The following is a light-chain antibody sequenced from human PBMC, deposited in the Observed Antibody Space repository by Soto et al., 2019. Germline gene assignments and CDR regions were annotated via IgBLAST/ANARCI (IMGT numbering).Light chain of an antibody. J-gene: IGKJ1*01. CDR3: QQYNNWPPST. V-gene: IGKV3-15*01. CDR1: QSVSSN. CDR2: GAS. Sequence: EIVMTQSPATLSVYLGERATLSCRASQSVSSNLAWYQQKPGQAPRLLIYGASTRATGIPARFSGSGSGTEFTLTISSLQSEDFAVYYCQQYNNWPPSTFGQGTMVDIK.